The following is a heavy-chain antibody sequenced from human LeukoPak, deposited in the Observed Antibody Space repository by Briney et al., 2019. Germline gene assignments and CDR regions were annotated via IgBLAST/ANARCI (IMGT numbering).Heavy chain of an antibody. CDR3: AKDPGSSWAWRDNWFDP. J-gene: IGHJ5*02. D-gene: IGHD6-13*01. V-gene: IGHV3-9*01. CDR2: ISWNSGSI. Sequence: GGSLRLSCAASGFTFDDYAMHWVRQAPGKGLEWVSGISWNSGSIGYADSVKGRFTISRDNAKNSLYLQMNSLRAEDTALYYCAKDPGSSWAWRDNWFDPWGQGTLVTVSS. CDR1: GFTFDDYA.